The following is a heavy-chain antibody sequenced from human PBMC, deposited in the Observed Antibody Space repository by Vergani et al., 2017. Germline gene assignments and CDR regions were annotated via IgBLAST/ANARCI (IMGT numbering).Heavy chain of an antibody. D-gene: IGHD6-6*01. V-gene: IGHV3-49*03. CDR1: GFTFGDYA. J-gene: IGHJ4*02. Sequence: EVQLVESGGGLVQPGRSLRLSCTASGFTFGDYAMSWFRQAPGKGLEWVGFIRSKAYGGTTEYAASVKGRFTISRDDSKSIAYLQMNSLKTEDTAVYYCTRDLEYSSSPPFDYWGQGTLVTVSS. CDR2: IRSKAYGGTT. CDR3: TRDLEYSSSPPFDY.